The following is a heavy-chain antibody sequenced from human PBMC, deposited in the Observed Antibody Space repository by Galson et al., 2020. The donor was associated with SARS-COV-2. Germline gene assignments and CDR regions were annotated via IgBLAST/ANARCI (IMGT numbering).Heavy chain of an antibody. CDR2: ISGSGGST. V-gene: IGHV3-23*01. Sequence: GGSLRLSCAASGFTFSSYAMSWVRQAPGKGLEWVSAISGSGGSTYYADSVKGRFTISRDNSKNTLYLQMNSLRAEDTAVYYCAKVPPSIVVVPAAPEDDAFDIWGQGTMVTVSS. D-gene: IGHD2-2*01. CDR1: GFTFSSYA. J-gene: IGHJ3*02. CDR3: AKVPPSIVVVPAAPEDDAFDI.